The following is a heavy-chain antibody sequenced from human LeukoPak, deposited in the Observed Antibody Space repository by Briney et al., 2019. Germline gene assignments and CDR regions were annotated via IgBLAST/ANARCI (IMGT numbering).Heavy chain of an antibody. Sequence: GGSLRLSCAVSGFTFSGFWMSWSRQAPGKGLEWVASINSDGSEGYYADVVKGRFTISRDNAKNSVYLQMNSLRAEDTAVYYCAKGRSVTDYFDYWGQGTLVTVSS. CDR3: AKGRSVTDYFDY. CDR1: GFTFSGFW. J-gene: IGHJ4*02. D-gene: IGHD1-14*01. CDR2: INSDGSEG. V-gene: IGHV3-7*03.